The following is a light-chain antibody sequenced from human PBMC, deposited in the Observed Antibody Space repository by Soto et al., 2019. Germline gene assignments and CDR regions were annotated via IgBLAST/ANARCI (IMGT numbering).Light chain of an antibody. J-gene: IGKJ2*01. V-gene: IGKV1-39*01. CDR2: AAS. CDR1: QSISNY. CDR3: QQSYSTPYT. Sequence: DIQMTQSPSSLSASVGDRVTITCRTSQSISNYLNWYQQRPGKAPKLLIYAASSLPSGVPSRFRGSASGTDFTLTISSLKPEDFATYYCQQSYSTPYTFGQGTKLEIE.